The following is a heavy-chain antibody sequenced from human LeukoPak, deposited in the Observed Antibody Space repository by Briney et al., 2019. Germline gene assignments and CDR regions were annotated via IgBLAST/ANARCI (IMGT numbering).Heavy chain of an antibody. Sequence: GGSLRLSCAASGFTFSSYAMSWVRQAPGKGLEWVSAISGSGGSTYYADSVKGRFTISRDNSKKTLFLQMNSLRAEDTAVYYCAKGSHTVRPYYLDYWGQGTLVTVSS. CDR3: AKGSHTVRPYYLDY. D-gene: IGHD4-11*01. V-gene: IGHV3-23*01. J-gene: IGHJ4*02. CDR2: ISGSGGST. CDR1: GFTFSSYA.